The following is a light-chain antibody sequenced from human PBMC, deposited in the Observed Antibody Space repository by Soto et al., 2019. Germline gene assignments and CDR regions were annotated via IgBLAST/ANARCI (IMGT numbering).Light chain of an antibody. J-gene: IGKJ2*01. V-gene: IGKV1-33*01. CDR1: QDIRYY. CDR3: QQYDNLPYT. CDR2: DAS. Sequence: DLQMTQSPSSLSASVGDRVTITCQASQDIRYYLNWYQQKPGKAPKLLIYDASNLETGVPARFSGSRSGTDFFFTIDNLQPEDIATYYCQQYDNLPYTFGLGTKLEIK.